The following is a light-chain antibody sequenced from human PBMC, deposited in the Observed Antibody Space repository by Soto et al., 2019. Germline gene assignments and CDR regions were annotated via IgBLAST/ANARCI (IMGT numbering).Light chain of an antibody. CDR3: QRYGSSPRT. CDR1: QSVSSSY. Sequence: EIVLTQSPGTLSLSPGERATLSCRASQSVSSSYLAWYQQKPGQAPRLLIYGASSRATGIPDRFSGSGYVTDFTLTISRLEPEDFAVYYCQRYGSSPRTFGQGTKVDIK. J-gene: IGKJ1*01. V-gene: IGKV3-20*01. CDR2: GAS.